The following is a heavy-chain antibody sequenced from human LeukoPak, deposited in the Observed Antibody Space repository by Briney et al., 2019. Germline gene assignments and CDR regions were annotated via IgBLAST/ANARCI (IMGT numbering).Heavy chain of an antibody. CDR2: IYPGDSDT. CDR1: GYSFTSYW. Sequence: GESLKISCKGSGYSFTSYWIGWVRQMPGKGLEWMGIIYPGDSDTRYSPSFQGQVTISADKSISTAYLQWSSLKASDTAMYYCARRGYCSSTSCWDYHGMDVWGQGTTVTVSS. CDR3: ARRGYCSSTSCWDYHGMDV. J-gene: IGHJ6*02. D-gene: IGHD2-2*01. V-gene: IGHV5-51*01.